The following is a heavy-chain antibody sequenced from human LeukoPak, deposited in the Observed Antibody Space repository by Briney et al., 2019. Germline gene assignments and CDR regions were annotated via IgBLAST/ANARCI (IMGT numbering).Heavy chain of an antibody. J-gene: IGHJ4*02. D-gene: IGHD6-13*01. CDR1: GGSFSGYY. V-gene: IGHV4-34*01. Sequence: PSETLSLTCAVYGGSFSGYYWSWIRQPPGKGLEWMGEINHSGSTNYNPSLKSRVTISVDTSKNQFSLKLSSVTAADTAVYYCARGQEYYSSSWYVAGSTGDYWGQGTLVTVSS. CDR2: INHSGST. CDR3: ARGQEYYSSSWYVAGSTGDY.